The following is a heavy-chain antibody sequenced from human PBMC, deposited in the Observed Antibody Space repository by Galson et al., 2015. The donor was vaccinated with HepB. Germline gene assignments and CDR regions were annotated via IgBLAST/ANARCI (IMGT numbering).Heavy chain of an antibody. CDR1: GFTFSSYW. D-gene: IGHD6-13*01. CDR3: ARGRWFDY. V-gene: IGHV3-7*01. J-gene: IGHJ4*02. CDR2: IKEDGSEN. Sequence: LRLSCAASGFTFSSYWMNWVRQAPGKGLEWVANIKEDGSENYNVDSVKGRFTISRDNTKNTLYLQMNNVRAEDVAVYYCARGRWFDYWGQGTLVAVSS.